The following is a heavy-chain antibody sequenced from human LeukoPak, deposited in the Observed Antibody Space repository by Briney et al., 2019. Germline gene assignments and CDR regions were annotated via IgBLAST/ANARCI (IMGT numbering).Heavy chain of an antibody. Sequence: AGGSLRLSCAASGFTFSSYSMNWVRQAPGKGLEWVSSISSSSSYIYYADSVKGRFTISRDNAKNSLYLQMNSLRAEDTAVYYCARGLTIFGVDDAFDIWGQGTMVTVSS. CDR3: ARGLTIFGVDDAFDI. J-gene: IGHJ3*02. CDR2: ISSSSSYI. D-gene: IGHD3-3*01. V-gene: IGHV3-21*01. CDR1: GFTFSSYS.